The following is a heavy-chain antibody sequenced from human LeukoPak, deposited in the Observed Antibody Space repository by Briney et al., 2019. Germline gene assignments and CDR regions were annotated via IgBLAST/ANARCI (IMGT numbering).Heavy chain of an antibody. CDR3: ARGSSKSQYSSGWYYDY. Sequence: GGSLRLSCAASGFSFSETWMHWVRQVPGRGLIWVSRIRGDGSDARYAESVKGRFTISRDNAENTLYLQMNSLRAEDTAVYYCARGSSKSQYSSGWYYDYWGQGSLVTVSS. D-gene: IGHD6-19*01. J-gene: IGHJ4*02. CDR2: IRGDGSDA. V-gene: IGHV3-74*01. CDR1: GFSFSETW.